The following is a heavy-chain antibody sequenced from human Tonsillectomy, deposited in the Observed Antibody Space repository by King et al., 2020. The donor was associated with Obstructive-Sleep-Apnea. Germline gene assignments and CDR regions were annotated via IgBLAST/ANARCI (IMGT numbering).Heavy chain of an antibody. CDR2: ISWNSGSI. J-gene: IGHJ4*02. D-gene: IGHD6-13*01. CDR1: GFTFDDYD. CDR3: AKGAASIAAAGTSDY. Sequence: VQLVESGGGLVQPGRSLRLSCAASGFTFDDYDMHWVRQAPGKGLEWVAGISWNSGSIGYADSVKGRFTISRDNAKNSLYLQMNSLRAEDTALYYCAKGAASIAAAGTSDYWGQGTLVTVSS. V-gene: IGHV3-9*01.